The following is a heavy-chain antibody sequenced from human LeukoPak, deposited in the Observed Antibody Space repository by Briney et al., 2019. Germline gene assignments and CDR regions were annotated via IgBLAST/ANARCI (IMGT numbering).Heavy chain of an antibody. V-gene: IGHV3-21*01. D-gene: IGHD6-6*01. J-gene: IGHJ4*02. CDR2: ISSSSSYT. CDR1: GFTFSSYS. Sequence: PGGSLRLSCAASGFTFSSYSMNWVRQAPGKGLEWVSSISSSSSYTYYADSVKGRFTISRDNAKNSLYLQMNSLRAEDTAVYYCARGPYSSSWGFFDYWGQGTLVTVSS. CDR3: ARGPYSSSWGFFDY.